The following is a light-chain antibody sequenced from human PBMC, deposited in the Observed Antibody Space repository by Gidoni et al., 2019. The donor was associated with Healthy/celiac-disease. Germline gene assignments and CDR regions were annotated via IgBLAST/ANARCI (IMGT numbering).Light chain of an antibody. CDR2: AAS. Sequence: DSQMPQSPSSLSASVGDRVTITCRASQVISHYLAWYQQKPGKVPKLLIYAASTLQSGVPSRFRGSGSGTDFTLTISSLQPEDVATYYCQKYNSAPLTFGQXTRLEIK. V-gene: IGKV1-27*01. CDR1: QVISHY. CDR3: QKYNSAPLT. J-gene: IGKJ5*01.